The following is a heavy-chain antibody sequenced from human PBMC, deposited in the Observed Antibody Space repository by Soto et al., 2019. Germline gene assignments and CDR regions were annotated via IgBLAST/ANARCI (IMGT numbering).Heavy chain of an antibody. CDR2: ISSGRVTT. CDR1: GFTFSSYG. J-gene: IGHJ4*02. CDR3: ARGGAARPDY. V-gene: IGHV3-48*02. D-gene: IGHD2-15*01. Sequence: EVQLVNSGGGLVQPGGSLRLSCVASGFTFSSYGMNWVRQAPGKGLEGVSYISSGRVTTNYADSVKGRFTISRDNAKSSLYLQLNSLRDDDTAVYYCARGGAARPDYWGQGTLVIVSS.